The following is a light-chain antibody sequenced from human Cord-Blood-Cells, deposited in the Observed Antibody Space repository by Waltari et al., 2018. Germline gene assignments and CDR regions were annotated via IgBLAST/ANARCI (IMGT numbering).Light chain of an antibody. Sequence: QSALTQPASVSGSPGQSITISCTGTSRDVGGYNYVSWYQQPPGKAPKLMIYEVSNRPSGVSNRFSGSKSGNTASLTISGLQAVDEADYYCSSYTSSSTWVFGGGTKLTVL. CDR2: EVS. J-gene: IGLJ3*02. CDR1: SRDVGGYNY. V-gene: IGLV2-14*01. CDR3: SSYTSSSTWV.